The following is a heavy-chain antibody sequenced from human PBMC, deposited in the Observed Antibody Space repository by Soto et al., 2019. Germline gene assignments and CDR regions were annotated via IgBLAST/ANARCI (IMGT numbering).Heavy chain of an antibody. D-gene: IGHD3-3*01. CDR2: MRKKVNSDTT. V-gene: IGHV3-72*01. Sequence: EVHLVESGGGLVQPGGALRLSCAGSGFTLSDHYMDWVRQAPGKGLEWVGRMRKKVNSDTTEYAASVKGRFTISRDDSKDSLNLKMNSLKIEDTAVYYCARTPQSGNDFHVWGQGTTVTVSS. CDR3: ARTPQSGNDFHV. J-gene: IGHJ6*02. CDR1: GFTLSDHY.